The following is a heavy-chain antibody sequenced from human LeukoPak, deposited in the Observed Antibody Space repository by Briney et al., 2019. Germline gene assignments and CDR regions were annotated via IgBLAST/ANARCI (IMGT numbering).Heavy chain of an antibody. J-gene: IGHJ3*02. CDR2: INHSGST. Sequence: PSETLSLTCAVYGGSFSGYYWSWIRQPPGKGLEWIGEINHSGSTNYNPSLKSRVTISVDTSKNQFSLKLSSVTAADTAVYYCARGFGYYDSSGYLQAFDIWGQGTMVTVSS. D-gene: IGHD3-22*01. CDR1: GGSFSGYY. V-gene: IGHV4-34*01. CDR3: ARGFGYYDSSGYLQAFDI.